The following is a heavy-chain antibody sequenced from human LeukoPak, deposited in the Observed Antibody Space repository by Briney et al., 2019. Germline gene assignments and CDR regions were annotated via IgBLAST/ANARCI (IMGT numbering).Heavy chain of an antibody. J-gene: IGHJ4*02. CDR2: ISGSGSRT. CDR3: AKDRIPRDGYNEIDY. Sequence: GGSLRLSCAASGFTFSSYAMSWVRQAPGKGLEWVSTISGSGSRTYYADSVKGRFTISRDNSKNTLYLQMNSLRAEDTAVHYCAKDRIPRDGYNEIDYWGQGTLVTVSS. CDR1: GFTFSSYA. V-gene: IGHV3-23*01. D-gene: IGHD5-24*01.